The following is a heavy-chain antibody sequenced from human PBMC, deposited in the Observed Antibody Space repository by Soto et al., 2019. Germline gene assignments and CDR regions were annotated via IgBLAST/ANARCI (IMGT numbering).Heavy chain of an antibody. J-gene: IGHJ6*02. Sequence: PSETLSLTCTVSGGSISISSYYWGLILQPPGKGLEWIGSIYYSGSTYYNPSLKSRVTISVDTSKNQFSLKLSSVTAADTAVYYCARHLAPITMVRGVTLGDYYYYGMDVWGQGTTVTVSS. CDR3: ARHLAPITMVRGVTLGDYYYYGMDV. D-gene: IGHD3-10*01. CDR1: GGSISISSYY. CDR2: IYYSGST. V-gene: IGHV4-39*01.